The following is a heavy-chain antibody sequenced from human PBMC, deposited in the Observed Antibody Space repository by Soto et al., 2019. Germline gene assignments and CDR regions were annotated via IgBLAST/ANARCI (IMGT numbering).Heavy chain of an antibody. CDR1: GGSISSGGYY. CDR2: IYYSGST. V-gene: IGHV4-31*03. J-gene: IGHJ6*02. D-gene: IGHD1-20*01. Sequence: PSETLSLTCTVSGGSISSGGYYWSWIRQHPGKGLEWIGYIYYSGSTYYNPSLKSRVTISVDTSKNQFSLKLSSVTAADTAVYYCARARNWNDGRYYYYYGMDVWGQGTTVTVSS. CDR3: ARARNWNDGRYYYYYGMDV.